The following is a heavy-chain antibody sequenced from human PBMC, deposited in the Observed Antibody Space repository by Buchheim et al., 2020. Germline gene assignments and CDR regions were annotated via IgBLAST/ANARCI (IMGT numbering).Heavy chain of an antibody. D-gene: IGHD3-22*01. CDR1: GFTFSSYA. CDR3: ARDWFWSEYYDSSGYRYYYYYGMDV. V-gene: IGHV3-30*04. J-gene: IGHJ6*02. Sequence: QVQLVESGGGVVQPGRSLRLSCAASGFTFSSYAMHWVRQAPGKGLEWVAVISYDGSNKYYADSVNGRFTISRDNSKNTLYLQMNSLRAEDTAVYYCARDWFWSEYYDSSGYRYYYYYGMDVWGQGTT. CDR2: ISYDGSNK.